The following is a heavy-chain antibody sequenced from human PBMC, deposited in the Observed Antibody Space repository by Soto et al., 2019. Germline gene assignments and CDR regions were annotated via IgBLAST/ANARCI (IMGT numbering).Heavy chain of an antibody. CDR2: ISYDGRNE. CDR3: ARGNDYDSTSFDY. D-gene: IGHD3-22*01. V-gene: IGHV3-30*03. J-gene: IGHJ4*02. Sequence: LRLSCAASGFTFSSYGMHWVRQAPGKGLEWVAVISYDGRNEYYADSVKGRFTISRDNSKNTLYLQINSLRADDTAVFYCARGNDYDSTSFDYWGPRTLVTVSS. CDR1: GFTFSSYG.